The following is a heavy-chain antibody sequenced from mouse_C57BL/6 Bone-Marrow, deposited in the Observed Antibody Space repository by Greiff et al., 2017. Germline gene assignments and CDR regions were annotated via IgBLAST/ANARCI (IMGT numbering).Heavy chain of an antibody. D-gene: IGHD4-1*01. CDR1: GYTFTSYG. V-gene: IGHV1-81*01. Sequence: VQLQQSGAELARPGASVKLSCKASGYTFTSYGISWVKQRTGQGLEWIGEIYPRSGNTYSTKKFKDQATLPADKSYSTAYMELRSLTAEDSAVYFCARGNWDYFDVGGQGTTLTVSS. CDR3: ARGNWDYFDV. CDR2: IYPRSGNT. J-gene: IGHJ2*01.